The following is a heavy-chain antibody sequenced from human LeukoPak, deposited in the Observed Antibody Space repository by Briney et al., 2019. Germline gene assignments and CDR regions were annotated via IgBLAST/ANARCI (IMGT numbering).Heavy chain of an antibody. D-gene: IGHD6-19*01. CDR2: ISYDGSNK. Sequence: GGSLRLSCAASGFTFSSYAMHWVRQVPGKGLEWVAVISYDGSNKYYADSVKGRFTISRDNSKNTLYLQMNSLRAEDTAVYYCARDLKRAYSSGWYFTLDYWGQGTLVTVSS. J-gene: IGHJ4*02. CDR1: GFTFSSYA. CDR3: ARDLKRAYSSGWYFTLDY. V-gene: IGHV3-30-3*01.